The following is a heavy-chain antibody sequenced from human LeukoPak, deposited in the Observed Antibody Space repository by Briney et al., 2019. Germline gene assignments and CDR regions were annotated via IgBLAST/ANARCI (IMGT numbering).Heavy chain of an antibody. Sequence: ASVKVSCKASGFTFTSSAVQWVRQARGQRLEWIGWIVVGSGNTNYAQKFQERVTITRDMSTSTAYMELSSLRSEDTAVYYCAAVRHCSGGSCGYWGQGTLVTVSS. V-gene: IGHV1-58*01. CDR3: AAVRHCSGGSCGY. J-gene: IGHJ4*02. CDR1: GFTFTSSA. CDR2: IVVGSGNT. D-gene: IGHD2-15*01.